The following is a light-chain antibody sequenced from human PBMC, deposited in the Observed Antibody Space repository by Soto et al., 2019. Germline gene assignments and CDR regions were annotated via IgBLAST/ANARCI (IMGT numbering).Light chain of an antibody. CDR2: WAS. CDR3: QQYYSTPRT. Sequence: DIVMTQSPDSLAVSLGERATIHCKSSQTVLDSFNNKDYLTWYQQKPGQPPKLLIYWASTRDFGVPDRCSGSGSGTDFTLTISSLQAEDVAVYYCQQYYSTPRTFGHGTKVEIK. CDR1: QTVLDSFNNKDY. J-gene: IGKJ1*01. V-gene: IGKV4-1*01.